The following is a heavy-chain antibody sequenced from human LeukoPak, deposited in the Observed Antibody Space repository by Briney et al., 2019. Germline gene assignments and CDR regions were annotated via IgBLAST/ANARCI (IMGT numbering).Heavy chain of an antibody. Sequence: ASVTVSCKASGYTFTGYYMHWVRQAPGQGLEWMGWINPNSGGTNYAQKFQGRVTMTSDTSISTAYMELSRLRSDDTAVYYCARGGSSSWYSSGSYWGQGTLVTVSS. J-gene: IGHJ4*02. CDR3: ARGGSSSWYSSGSY. V-gene: IGHV1-2*02. D-gene: IGHD6-13*01. CDR1: GYTFTGYY. CDR2: INPNSGGT.